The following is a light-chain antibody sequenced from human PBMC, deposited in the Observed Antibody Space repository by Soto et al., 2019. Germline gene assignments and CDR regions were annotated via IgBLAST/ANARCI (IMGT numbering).Light chain of an antibody. J-gene: IGLJ3*02. Sequence: QSVLTQPPSVSAAPRQRVTISCSGSSSNIGNNAVNWYQQVPGKAPKLLIHFDDRVASGISDRFSVSKSGTSASLAISGLQSEDEADYYCAAWDDSLNGPVFGGGTKVTVL. CDR1: SSNIGNNA. CDR3: AAWDDSLNGPV. CDR2: FDD. V-gene: IGLV1-36*01.